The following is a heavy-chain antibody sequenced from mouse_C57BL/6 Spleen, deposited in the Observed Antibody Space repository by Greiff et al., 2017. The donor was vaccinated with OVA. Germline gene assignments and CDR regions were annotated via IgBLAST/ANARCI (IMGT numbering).Heavy chain of an antibody. D-gene: IGHD2-10*02. J-gene: IGHJ2*01. CDR1: GYTFTDYE. V-gene: IGHV1-15*01. CDR2: IDPETGGT. Sequence: VQLQQSGAELVRPGASVTLSCKASGYTFTDYEMHWVKQTPVHGLEWIGAIDPETGGTAYNQKFKGKATLTADKSSSTAYMELRSLTSEDSAVYYCTREGYGNYYFDYWGQGTTLTVSS. CDR3: TREGYGNYYFDY.